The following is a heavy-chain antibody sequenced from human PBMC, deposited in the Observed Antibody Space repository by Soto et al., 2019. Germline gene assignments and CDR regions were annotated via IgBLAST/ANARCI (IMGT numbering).Heavy chain of an antibody. CDR2: IIPILAVT. CDR3: SIGSWSAETFDI. Sequence: QVHLVQSGAEVKKPGSSVKVSCKAAGGTFSTYTLIWVRQAPGQGLEWMGRIIPILAVTNSAQRFQGRVTLTADKSTSTAFMELTSLRSDDTAVYYCSIGSWSAETFDIWGQGTMVTVSS. CDR1: GGTFSTYT. J-gene: IGHJ3*02. V-gene: IGHV1-69*02. D-gene: IGHD2-2*01.